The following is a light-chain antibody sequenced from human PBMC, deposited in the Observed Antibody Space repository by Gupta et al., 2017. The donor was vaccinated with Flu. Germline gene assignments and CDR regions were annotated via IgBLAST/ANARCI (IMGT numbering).Light chain of an antibody. CDR2: RNN. V-gene: IGLV1-47*01. J-gene: IGLJ1*01. CDR1: SSNIGSNY. CDR3: AAWDDSLSGYV. Sequence: SVLPPPPSASGPPGPRVTISSSGSSSNIGSNYVYWYQQLPGTAPKLLIYRNNQRPSGVPDRFSGSKSGTSASLAISGLRSEDEADYYCAAWDDSLSGYVFGTGTKVTVL.